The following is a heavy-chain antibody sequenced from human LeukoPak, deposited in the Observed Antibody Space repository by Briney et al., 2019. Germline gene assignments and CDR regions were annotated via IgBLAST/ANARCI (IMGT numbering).Heavy chain of an antibody. V-gene: IGHV1-2*06. CDR2: INPNSGDP. CDR1: GYTFTDSY. Sequence: ASVKVSCKTSGYTFTDSYIHWVRQAPGQGLEWMGRINPNSGDPNYPQKFQGRVTMTRDTSISTAYMELSRLRSDDTAVYYCARSVATTSFDYWGQGTLVTVSS. J-gene: IGHJ4*02. D-gene: IGHD5-12*01. CDR3: ARSVATTSFDY.